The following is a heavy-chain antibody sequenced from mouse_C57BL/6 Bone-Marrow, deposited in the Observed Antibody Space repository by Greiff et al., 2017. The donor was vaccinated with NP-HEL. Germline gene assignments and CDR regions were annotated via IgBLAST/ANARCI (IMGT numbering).Heavy chain of an antibody. CDR1: GYTFTSYG. CDR2: IYPRSGNT. V-gene: IGHV1-81*01. CDR3: AREDGFPYNYAMDY. J-gene: IGHJ4*01. D-gene: IGHD2-3*01. Sequence: VQLQQSGAELARPGASVKLSCKASGYTFTSYGISWVKQRTGQGLEWIGEIYPRSGNTYYNEKFKGKATLTADKSSSTAYMELRSLTSEDSAVYFCAREDGFPYNYAMDYWGQGTSVTVSS.